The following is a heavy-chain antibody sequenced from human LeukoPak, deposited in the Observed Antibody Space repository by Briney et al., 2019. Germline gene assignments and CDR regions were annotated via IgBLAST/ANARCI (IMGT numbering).Heavy chain of an antibody. J-gene: IGHJ4*02. CDR2: TYYRSKWYN. D-gene: IGHD6-13*01. Sequence: SQTLSLTCAISGDSVSSNSAAWNWIRQSPSRGLEWLGRTYYRSKWYNDYAVSVKSRITINPDTSKNQISLQLNSVTPEDTAVYYCARDGAHSSSWYIGFDYWGQGTLVTVSS. V-gene: IGHV6-1*01. CDR3: ARDGAHSSSWYIGFDY. CDR1: GDSVSSNSAA.